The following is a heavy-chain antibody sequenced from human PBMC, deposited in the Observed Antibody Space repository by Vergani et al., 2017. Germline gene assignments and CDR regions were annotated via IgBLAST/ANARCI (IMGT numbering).Heavy chain of an antibody. CDR3: ARIYSYYYYGMDV. D-gene: IGHD4-11*01. CDR2: IYYSGST. V-gene: IGHV4-59*01. CDR1: GGSISSYY. Sequence: QVQLQESGPGLVKPSETLSLTCTVSGGSISSYYWSWIRQPPGKVLEWIGYIYYSGSTNYNPSLKSRVTISVDTSKNQFSLKLSSVTAADTAVYYCARIYSYYYYGMDVWGQGTTVTVSS. J-gene: IGHJ6*02.